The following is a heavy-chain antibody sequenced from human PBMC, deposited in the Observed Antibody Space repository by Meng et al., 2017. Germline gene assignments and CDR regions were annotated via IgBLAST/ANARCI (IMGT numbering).Heavy chain of an antibody. CDR2: NNPNSSGT. D-gene: IGHD3-22*01. V-gene: IGHV1-2*06. CDR3: ARGDYYDRSGYYSFWYFQH. Sequence: QVQQGQCEAEGKKAGAAVKDNCKASGYTFTGYYMHWVRQAPGQGIAWMGRNNPNSSGTNYAPKLQRRVATTWDTSISTAYMELSRLRSDDTAVYYFARGDYYDRSGYYSFWYFQHLGQGTLVTVSS. J-gene: IGHJ1*01. CDR1: GYTFTGYY.